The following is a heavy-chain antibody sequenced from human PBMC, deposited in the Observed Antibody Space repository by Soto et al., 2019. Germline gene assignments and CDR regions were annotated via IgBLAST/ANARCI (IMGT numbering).Heavy chain of an antibody. CDR2: ISGSGGST. Sequence: EVQLLESGGGLVQPGGSLRLSCAASGFTFSSYAMSWVRQAPGKGLEWVSAISGSGGSTYYADSVKGRFTISRDNSKNTLYLQMNSLRAEDTAVYYCAKVGTGGYYGSGSYYNRYWGQGTLVTVSS. D-gene: IGHD3-10*01. J-gene: IGHJ4*02. CDR3: AKVGTGGYYGSGSYYNRY. V-gene: IGHV3-23*01. CDR1: GFTFSSYA.